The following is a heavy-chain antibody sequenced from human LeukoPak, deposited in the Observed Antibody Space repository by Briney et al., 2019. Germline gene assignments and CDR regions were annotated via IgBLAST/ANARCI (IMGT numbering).Heavy chain of an antibody. CDR1: GDSFSNHY. CDR3: ARDLVTVTKGFDI. D-gene: IGHD4-17*01. Sequence: SETLSLTCAVSGDSFSNHYWTCIRQPPGRGVEWIGYISYIGTTNYSPSLKSRVTISIDTSKNQFSLKLSSVTTADTAVYYCARDLVTVTKGFDIWGLGTMVSVSS. CDR2: ISYIGTT. J-gene: IGHJ3*02. V-gene: IGHV4-59*11.